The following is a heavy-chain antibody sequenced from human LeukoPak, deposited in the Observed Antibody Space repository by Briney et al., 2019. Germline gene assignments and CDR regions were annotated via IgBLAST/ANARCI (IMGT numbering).Heavy chain of an antibody. V-gene: IGHV1-18*04. J-gene: IGHJ3*02. CDR1: GYTFTSYY. Sequence: GASVKVSCKASGYTFTSYYIHWVRQAPGQGLEWMGWISAHSADTNYVQKLQGRVSMTTDRSTSTAYMELTSLRSDDTAMYYCARRVPFNPYSFDIWGQGTMLTVSS. CDR3: ARRVPFNPYSFDI. D-gene: IGHD3-16*02. CDR2: ISAHSADT.